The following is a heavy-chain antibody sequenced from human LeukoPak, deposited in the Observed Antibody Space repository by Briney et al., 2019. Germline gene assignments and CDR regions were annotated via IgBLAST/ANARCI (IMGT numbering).Heavy chain of an antibody. CDR1: GGSISSYY. V-gene: IGHV4-4*09. Sequence: SETLSLTCTVSGGSISSYYWSWIRQPPGKGLEWIGYIYTSGSTNYNPSLKSRVTISVDTSKNQFSLKLSSVTAADTAVYYCARRFCYYDSSGYQCGAFDIWGQGTMVTVSS. CDR3: ARRFCYYDSSGYQCGAFDI. J-gene: IGHJ3*02. CDR2: IYTSGST. D-gene: IGHD3-22*01.